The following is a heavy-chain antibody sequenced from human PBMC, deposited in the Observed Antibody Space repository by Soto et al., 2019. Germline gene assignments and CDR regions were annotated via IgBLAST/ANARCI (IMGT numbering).Heavy chain of an antibody. CDR3: ASAAEPYYYYMDV. Sequence: SVKVSCKASGGTFSSYTISWVRQAPGQGLEWMGRIIPILGIANYAQKFQGRVTITADKSTSTAYMELSSLRSEDTAVYYCASAAEPYYYYMDVWGKGTTDIVSS. V-gene: IGHV1-69*02. D-gene: IGHD2-15*01. J-gene: IGHJ6*03. CDR2: IIPILGIA. CDR1: GGTFSSYT.